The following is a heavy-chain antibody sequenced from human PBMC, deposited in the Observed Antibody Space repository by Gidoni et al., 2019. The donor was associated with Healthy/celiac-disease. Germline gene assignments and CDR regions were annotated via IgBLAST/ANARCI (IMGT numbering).Heavy chain of an antibody. CDR1: GFTFSSYA. J-gene: IGHJ4*02. V-gene: IGHV3-30-3*01. CDR2: ISYDGSNK. D-gene: IGHD6-19*01. Sequence: QVQLVESGGGVVQPGRSLRLSCAASGFTFSSYAMHWVRQAPGKGLEWVAVISYDGSNKYYANSVKGRFTISRDNSKNTLYLQMNSLRAEDTAVYYCARDPLAGGDSSGWHPYVDYWGQGTLVTVSS. CDR3: ARDPLAGGDSSGWHPYVDY.